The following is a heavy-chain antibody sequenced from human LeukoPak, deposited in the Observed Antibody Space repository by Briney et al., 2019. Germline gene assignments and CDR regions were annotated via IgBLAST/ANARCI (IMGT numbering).Heavy chain of an antibody. CDR1: GFTFSSYS. CDR2: ISSSSSTI. V-gene: IGHV3-48*04. J-gene: IGHJ6*03. CDR3: ARCYSPFSDTISDLYYYYYMDV. Sequence: PGGSLRLSRAASGFTFSSYSMNWVRQAPGKGLEWVSYISSSSSTIYYADSVKGRFTISRDNAKNSLYLQMNSLRAEDTAVYYCARCYSPFSDTISDLYYYYYMDVWGKGTTVTVSS. D-gene: IGHD2-2*02.